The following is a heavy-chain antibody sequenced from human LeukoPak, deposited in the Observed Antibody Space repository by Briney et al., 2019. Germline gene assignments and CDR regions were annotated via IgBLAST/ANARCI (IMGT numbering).Heavy chain of an antibody. V-gene: IGHV3-21*01. J-gene: IGHJ2*01. CDR1: GFTFSSYS. CDR2: ISSSSSYI. Sequence: GGSLRLSCAASGFTFSSYSMDWVRQAPGKGLEWVSSISSSSSYIYYADSVKGRFTISRDNAKNSVYLLLNSLTPEDTAVYYCARDLRAGGTWSYGVYFDLWGRGTLVTVSS. CDR3: ARDLRAGGTWSYGVYFDL. D-gene: IGHD4-17*01.